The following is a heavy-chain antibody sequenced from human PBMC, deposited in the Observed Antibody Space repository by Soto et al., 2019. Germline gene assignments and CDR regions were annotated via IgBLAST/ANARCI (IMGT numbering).Heavy chain of an antibody. V-gene: IGHV3-15*01. Sequence: PGGSLRLSCAASGFTFSNAWMSWVRQAPGKGLEWVGRIKSKTDGGTTDYAAPVKGRFTISRDDSKNTLYLQMNSLKTEDTAVYYCTTDPGFLEWFRNYYYYYGMDVWGQGTTVTVSS. CDR3: TTDPGFLEWFRNYYYYYGMDV. J-gene: IGHJ6*02. CDR2: IKSKTDGGTT. D-gene: IGHD3-3*01. CDR1: GFTFSNAW.